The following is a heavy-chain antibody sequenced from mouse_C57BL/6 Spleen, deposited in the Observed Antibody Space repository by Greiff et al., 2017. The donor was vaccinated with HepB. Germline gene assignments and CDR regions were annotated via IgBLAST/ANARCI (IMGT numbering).Heavy chain of an antibody. Sequence: EVQLQQSGPELVKPGASVKMSCKASGYTFTDYNMHWVKQSHGKSLEWIGYINPNNGGTSYNQKFKGKATLTVNKSSSTAYMELRSLTSEDSAVYYCARGRDYHGYYFDYWGQGTTLTVSS. J-gene: IGHJ2*01. CDR3: ARGRDYHGYYFDY. CDR1: GYTFTDYN. CDR2: INPNNGGT. D-gene: IGHD1-1*01. V-gene: IGHV1-22*01.